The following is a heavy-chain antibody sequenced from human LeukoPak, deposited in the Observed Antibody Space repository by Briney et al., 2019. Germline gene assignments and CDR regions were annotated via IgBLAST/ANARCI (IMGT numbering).Heavy chain of an antibody. CDR1: GGTFISCA. Sequence: GASVKVSCKASGGTFISCAISWVRQAPGQGLEWMGRIIPSLDVANYAQKFQGRVTITAYKSTSTVYMELSSLKSEDTAVYYCVYCSGGSCFASNWFDPWGQGTLVTLSS. J-gene: IGHJ5*02. D-gene: IGHD2-15*01. V-gene: IGHV1-69*04. CDR3: VYCSGGSCFASNWFDP. CDR2: IIPSLDVA.